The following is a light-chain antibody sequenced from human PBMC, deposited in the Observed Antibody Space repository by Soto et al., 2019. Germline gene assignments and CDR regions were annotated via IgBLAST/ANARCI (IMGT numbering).Light chain of an antibody. CDR1: QGISSW. J-gene: IGKJ3*01. Sequence: DVQMTQSPSSVSASVGDSVTITCRASQGISSWLAWYQQKPGKAPKLLIHAASTLQGGVPSRFSGSGSGTDFTLTISSLQPDDFATYYCQEVNSFPGVTFGPGTKVDIK. V-gene: IGKV1-12*01. CDR2: AAS. CDR3: QEVNSFPGVT.